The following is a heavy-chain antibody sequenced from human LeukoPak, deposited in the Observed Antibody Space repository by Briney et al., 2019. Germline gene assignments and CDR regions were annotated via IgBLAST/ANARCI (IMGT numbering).Heavy chain of an antibody. J-gene: IGHJ5*02. Sequence: GESLQISCKGSGYRFSDYWIGWVRQVPGKGLEWMGIIYPGDSDTRYSPSFQGQVTISADKSISTAYLQWSSLKASDTAMYYCARQQGWELQFDPWGQGTLVTVSS. CDR2: IYPGDSDT. CDR3: ARQQGWELQFDP. CDR1: GYRFSDYW. D-gene: IGHD1-26*01. V-gene: IGHV5-51*01.